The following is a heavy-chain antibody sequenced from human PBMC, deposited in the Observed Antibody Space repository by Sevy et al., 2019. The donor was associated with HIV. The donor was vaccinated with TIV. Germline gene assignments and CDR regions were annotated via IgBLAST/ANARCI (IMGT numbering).Heavy chain of an antibody. Sequence: ASVKVSCKASGVTFNSYAFHWVRQAPGQGLEWMGGIIPMFGTTDYARKFQGRVTISADESTSTVYMEQSSLRSEDTAVYYCTRGVTKIRGGGDYFDYWGQGTLVTVSS. CDR2: IIPMFGTT. V-gene: IGHV1-69*13. CDR1: GVTFNSYA. CDR3: TRGVTKIRGGGDYFDY. J-gene: IGHJ4*02. D-gene: IGHD3-22*01.